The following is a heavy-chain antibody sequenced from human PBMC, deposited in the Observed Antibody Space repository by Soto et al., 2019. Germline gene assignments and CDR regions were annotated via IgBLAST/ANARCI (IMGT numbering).Heavy chain of an antibody. Sequence: GGSLRLSCAASGFTFSSYGMHWVRQAPGKGLEWVAVIWYDGSNKYYADSVKGRFTISRDNSKNTLYLQMNSLRAEDTAVYYCAKDCSRISSGGSCYSGDAFDIWGQGTMVTVSS. V-gene: IGHV3-30*02. J-gene: IGHJ3*02. CDR2: IWYDGSNK. CDR1: GFTFSSYG. D-gene: IGHD2-15*01. CDR3: AKDCSRISSGGSCYSGDAFDI.